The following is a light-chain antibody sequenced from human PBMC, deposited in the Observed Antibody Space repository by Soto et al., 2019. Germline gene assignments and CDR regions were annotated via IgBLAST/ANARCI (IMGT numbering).Light chain of an antibody. Sequence: EFVLTQSPGTLSLSPGERATLSCRASKSLSNKIYLAWYQQKPGQAPRLLIYGASSRATGIPNRFRGSGSGTDFTLTISRLEPEDFAVYYCQQYGNSPQTFGQGTKVDIK. V-gene: IGKV3-20*01. J-gene: IGKJ1*01. CDR2: GAS. CDR1: KSLSNKIY. CDR3: QQYGNSPQT.